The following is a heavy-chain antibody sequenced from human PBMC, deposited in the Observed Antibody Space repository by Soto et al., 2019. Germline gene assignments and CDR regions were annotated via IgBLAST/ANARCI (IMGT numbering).Heavy chain of an antibody. V-gene: IGHV3-23*01. CDR3: QKDRGYWSRGSCYTDYFGF. J-gene: IGHJ4*02. Sequence: EVQLLESGGGLVQPGGSLRLSCAASGFTFSSYAMSWVRQAPGKGLEWVAAISGRGGSTYYADSVKGRFTISRDIPKNTLYLQMNSLRADDSAVYYCQKDRGYWSRGSCYTDYFGFWGQGTLVTVSS. CDR2: ISGRGGST. CDR1: GFTFSSYA. D-gene: IGHD2-15*01.